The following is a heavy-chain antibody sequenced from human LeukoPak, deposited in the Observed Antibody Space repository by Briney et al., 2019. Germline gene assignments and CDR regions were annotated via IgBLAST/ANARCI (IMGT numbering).Heavy chain of an antibody. V-gene: IGHV3-21*01. CDR3: ARVDPRAYGNHLVIDY. Sequence: GGSLRLSCAASGFTFSSYGMHWVRQAPGKGLEWVSAISGSDGSTNYADSVKGRFTISRDNAKNSLYLQMNSLRAEDTAMYYCARVDPRAYGNHLVIDYWGQGTLVTVSS. D-gene: IGHD4-17*01. CDR2: ISGSDGST. J-gene: IGHJ4*02. CDR1: GFTFSSYG.